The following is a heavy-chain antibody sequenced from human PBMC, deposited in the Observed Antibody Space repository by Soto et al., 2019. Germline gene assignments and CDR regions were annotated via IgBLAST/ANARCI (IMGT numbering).Heavy chain of an antibody. CDR2: INHSGST. CDR3: ARHRTGTSRIFEENWFDP. J-gene: IGHJ5*02. CDR1: GGSFSAYY. Sequence: KASETLSLTCAVYGGSFSAYYWSWIRQPPGKGPEWIGEINHSGSTDYNPSLETRVTISVDTSKKQFSLKLNSVTAADTAVYYCARHRTGTSRIFEENWFDPWGQGTLVTVSS. D-gene: IGHD3-3*01. V-gene: IGHV4-34*01.